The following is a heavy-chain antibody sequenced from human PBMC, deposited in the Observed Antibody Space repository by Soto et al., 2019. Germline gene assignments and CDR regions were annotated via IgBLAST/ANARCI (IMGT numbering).Heavy chain of an antibody. CDR1: GFTFSNYW. CDR2: IKSDGSGT. J-gene: IGHJ4*01. V-gene: IGHV3-74*01. D-gene: IGHD2-15*01. CDR3: ASQTTPSEIYYY. Sequence: PGGSLRLSCAASGFTFSNYWMHWVRQAPGKGPMWVSRIKSDGSGTYYADSVKGRLTISRDNSKNTLYLYMNSLRADDTAVYYCASQTTPSEIYYYWGHGTLVTVSS.